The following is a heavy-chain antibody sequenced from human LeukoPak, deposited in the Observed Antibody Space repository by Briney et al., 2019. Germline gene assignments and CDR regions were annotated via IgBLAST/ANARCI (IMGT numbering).Heavy chain of an antibody. CDR2: ISAYNGNT. CDR3: ARDYVGHDYGDHGESDY. J-gene: IGHJ4*02. D-gene: IGHD4-17*01. CDR1: GYTFTSYG. V-gene: IGHV1-18*01. Sequence: VASVKVSCKASGYTFTSYGISWVRQAPRQGLEWMGWISAYNGNTNYAQKLQGRVTMTTDTSTSTAYMELRSLRSDDTAVYYCARDYVGHDYGDHGESDYWGQGTLVTVSS.